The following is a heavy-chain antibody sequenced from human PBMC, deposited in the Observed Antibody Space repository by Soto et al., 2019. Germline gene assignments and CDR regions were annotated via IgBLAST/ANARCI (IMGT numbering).Heavy chain of an antibody. CDR1: GFTFSYYC. CDR2: ISSSSSYT. J-gene: IGHJ4*02. D-gene: IGHD3-3*01. Sequence: GGSLRLSCAASGFTFSYYCMSWIGQSPGKGLEWVSYISSSSSYTNYADSVKGRFTISRDNAKNSLYLQMNSLRAEDTAVYYCARDTYDFWSGSKYYFDYWGQGTLVTVSS. V-gene: IGHV3-11*06. CDR3: ARDTYDFWSGSKYYFDY.